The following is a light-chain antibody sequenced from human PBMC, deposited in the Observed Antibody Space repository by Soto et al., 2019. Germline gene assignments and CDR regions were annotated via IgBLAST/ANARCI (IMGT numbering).Light chain of an antibody. CDR1: SSDVSGYNC. Sequence: QSALTQPPSASGSPGQSVTISCTGTSSDVSGYNCVSWYQQYPGRAPKLMIYEVTKRPSGVPDRFSGSKSGNTASLTVSGLQAEDEADYYCSSYAASNNFYFVFGGGTQLTVL. CDR3: SSYAASNNFYFV. V-gene: IGLV2-8*01. CDR2: EVT. J-gene: IGLJ3*02.